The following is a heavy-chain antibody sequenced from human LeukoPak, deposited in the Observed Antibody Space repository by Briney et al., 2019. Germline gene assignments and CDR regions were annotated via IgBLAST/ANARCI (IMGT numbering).Heavy chain of an antibody. J-gene: IGHJ4*02. CDR1: AGSINSANY. Sequence: PSETLSLTCAVSAGSINSANYWAWIRQPPGKGLEWIGSIYHSGSTYYNPSLESRVSMSVDTSKNQFSLRLISVTAADTAVYYCARGAYFDSRTYYPFGYWGQGTLVTVSS. CDR2: IYHSGST. V-gene: IGHV4-38-2*01. CDR3: ARGAYFDSRTYYPFGY. D-gene: IGHD3-22*01.